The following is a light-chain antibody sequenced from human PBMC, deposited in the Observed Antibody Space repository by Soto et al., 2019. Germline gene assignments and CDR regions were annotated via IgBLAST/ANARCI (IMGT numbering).Light chain of an antibody. V-gene: IGKV1-5*01. CDR1: QSISSC. CDR3: QCNSYSPWT. Sequence: DIQMTQSPSTLSASVGDRVTITCRASQSISSCLAWYQQKPGKAPKLLIYDASSLESGVPSRFSGSGSGTEFTLTISSLQPDDFATYYCQCNSYSPWTFGQGTKVEIK. CDR2: DAS. J-gene: IGKJ1*01.